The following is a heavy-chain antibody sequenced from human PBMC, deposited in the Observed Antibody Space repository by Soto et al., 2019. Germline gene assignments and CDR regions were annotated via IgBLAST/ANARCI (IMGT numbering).Heavy chain of an antibody. CDR2: IYYSGST. Sequence: SETLSLTCTVSGGSISSGDYYWSWIRQPPGKGLEWIGYIYYSGSTYYNPSLKSRVTISVDTSKNQFSLKLSSVTAADTAVYYCARASPLGHILTGYYKPHVPYFDYGGQETLVTVSS. D-gene: IGHD3-9*01. V-gene: IGHV4-30-4*01. CDR1: GGSISSGDYY. J-gene: IGHJ4*02. CDR3: ARASPLGHILTGYYKPHVPYFDY.